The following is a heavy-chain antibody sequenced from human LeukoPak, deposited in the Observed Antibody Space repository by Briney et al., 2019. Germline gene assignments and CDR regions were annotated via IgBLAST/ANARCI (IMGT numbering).Heavy chain of an antibody. CDR2: IYPGESDT. J-gene: IGHJ3*02. V-gene: IGHV5-51*01. CDR3: ARHQYSGTFYNAFDI. CDR1: GYSFTTYW. D-gene: IGHD1-26*01. Sequence: GESLKISCKGSGYSFTTYWIGWVRQMPGKGLELLGVIYPGESDTRYSPSFQGQVTISADRSISTAYLQWSSLKASDTVMYYCARHQYSGTFYNAFDIWGQGTMVTVSS.